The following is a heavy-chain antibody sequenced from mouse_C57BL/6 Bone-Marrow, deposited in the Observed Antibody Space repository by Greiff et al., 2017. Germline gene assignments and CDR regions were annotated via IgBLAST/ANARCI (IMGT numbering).Heavy chain of an antibody. D-gene: IGHD4-1*01. J-gene: IGHJ2*01. CDR3: ARSGPLGRSFDY. Sequence: QVQLKQPGAELAKPGASVKMSCKASGYTFTSYWITWVKQRPGQGLEWIGDIYPTSGRTNYNENFKSKAILTVDTSSNTAYMQLSSLTSEDSAVFYCARSGPLGRSFDYWGQGTTLTVSS. V-gene: IGHV1-55*01. CDR2: IYPTSGRT. CDR1: GYTFTSYW.